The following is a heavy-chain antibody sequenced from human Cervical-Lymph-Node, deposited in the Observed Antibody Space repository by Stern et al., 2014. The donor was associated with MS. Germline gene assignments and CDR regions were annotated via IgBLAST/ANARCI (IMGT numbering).Heavy chain of an antibody. D-gene: IGHD2-2*01. V-gene: IGHV3-21*01. CDR3: ARQPARGDY. J-gene: IGHJ4*02. Sequence: VQLVESGGGLVKPGESLRLSCTGSGFIFSDYSMNWVRQAPGKGLEWVASMSSRSTSIYYADSVKGRFTISRDNAKNSLYLQMNSLRAEDTAVYYCARQPARGDYWGQGTPVIVSS. CDR1: GFIFSDYS. CDR2: MSSRSTSI.